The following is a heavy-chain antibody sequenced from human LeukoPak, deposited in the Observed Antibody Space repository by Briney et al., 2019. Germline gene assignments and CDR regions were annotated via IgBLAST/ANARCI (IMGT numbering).Heavy chain of an antibody. CDR2: MYYSGST. Sequence: SQTLSLTCTVSGVSISSGDYYWSWIRQPPGKGLEWIGYMYYSGSTDYNPSLKGRVIISLDTSKNQLSLKLSSVTAADTAVYYCARPYYYDSRIDPWGQGTLVTVSS. V-gene: IGHV4-30-4*01. J-gene: IGHJ5*02. CDR3: ARPYYYDSRIDP. D-gene: IGHD3-22*01. CDR1: GVSISSGDYY.